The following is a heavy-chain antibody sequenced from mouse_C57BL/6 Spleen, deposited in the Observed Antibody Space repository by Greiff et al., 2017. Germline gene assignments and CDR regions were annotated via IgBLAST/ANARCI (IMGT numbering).Heavy chain of an antibody. CDR3: ARRGSRDWYFDV. J-gene: IGHJ1*03. Sequence: VQLQQSGPELVKPGASVKISCKASGYSFTGYYMNWVKQSPEKSLEWIGEINPSTGGTTYNQKFKAKATLTVDKSSSTAYMQLKSLTSEDSAVYYCARRGSRDWYFDVWGTGTTVTVSS. CDR2: INPSTGGT. V-gene: IGHV1-42*01. CDR1: GYSFTGYY. D-gene: IGHD1-1*01.